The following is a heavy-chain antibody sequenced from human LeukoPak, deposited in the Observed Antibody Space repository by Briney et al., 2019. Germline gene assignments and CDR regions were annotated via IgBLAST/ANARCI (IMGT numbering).Heavy chain of an antibody. CDR1: GYTFTSYG. V-gene: IGHV1-18*01. CDR2: ISAYNGNT. D-gene: IGHD2-15*01. Sequence: GGPVKVSCKASGYTFTSYGISWVRQSPGQGLEWMGWISAYNGNTNYAQKLQGRVTMTTDTSTSTAYMELRSLRSDDTAVYYCARDAVVVVAASQYYYYYGMDVWGQGTTVTASS. J-gene: IGHJ6*02. CDR3: ARDAVVVVAASQYYYYYGMDV.